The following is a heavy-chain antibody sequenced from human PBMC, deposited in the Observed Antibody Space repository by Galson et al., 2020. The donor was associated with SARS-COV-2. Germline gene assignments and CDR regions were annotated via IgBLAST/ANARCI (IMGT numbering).Heavy chain of an antibody. CDR3: ASGFGYGVPDYYFDY. V-gene: IGHV3-11*01. Sequence: NSGGSLRLSCAASGFTFSAYFMSWLRAAPGKGLEWVSYIRSSGRTIHYADSVKGRFTISRDNAKNPLYLQMNSLKADDTAVYYCASGFGYGVPDYYFDYWGQGTLGTVSS. D-gene: IGHD4-17*01. CDR1: GFTFSAYF. J-gene: IGHJ4*02. CDR2: IRSSGRTI.